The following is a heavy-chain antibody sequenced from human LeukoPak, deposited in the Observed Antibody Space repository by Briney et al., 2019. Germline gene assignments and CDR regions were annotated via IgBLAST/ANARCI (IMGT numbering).Heavy chain of an antibody. CDR3: ARELWFGELLPLYYYMDV. Sequence: SVKVSXKASGGTFSSYAISWVRQAPGQGLEWMGRIIPIFGTANYAQKFQGRVTITTDESTSTAYMELSSLRSEDTAVYYCARELWFGELLPLYYYMDVWGKGTTVTVSS. D-gene: IGHD3-10*01. J-gene: IGHJ6*03. CDR1: GGTFSSYA. CDR2: IIPIFGTA. V-gene: IGHV1-69*05.